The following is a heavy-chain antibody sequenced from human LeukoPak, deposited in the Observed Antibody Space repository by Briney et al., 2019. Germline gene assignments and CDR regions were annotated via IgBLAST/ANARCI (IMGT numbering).Heavy chain of an antibody. J-gene: IGHJ4*02. D-gene: IGHD3-22*01. CDR1: GFTFSSYA. CDR2: ISGSGGST. CDR3: AEAKGYDSSGYPYYFDY. Sequence: GGSLRLSCAASGFTFSSYAMSWVRQAPGKGLEWVSAISGSGGSTYYADSVKGRFTISRDNSKNTLYLQMNSLRAEDTAVYYCAEAKGYDSSGYPYYFDYWGQGTLVTVSS. V-gene: IGHV3-23*01.